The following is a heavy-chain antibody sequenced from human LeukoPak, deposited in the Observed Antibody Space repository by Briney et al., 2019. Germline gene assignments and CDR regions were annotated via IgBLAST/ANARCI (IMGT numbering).Heavy chain of an antibody. V-gene: IGHV1-18*01. CDR3: VRGGYSGYDFDY. CDR1: GYTFTSYI. D-gene: IGHD5-12*01. Sequence: ASVKVSCKASGYTFTSYIINWVRQAPGQGLEWMGWISAYSGNTKYGRKVQGRVTMTTDTSTSTAYMELRSLRSDDTAVYYCVRGGYSGYDFDYWGQGTLVTVSS. CDR2: ISAYSGNT. J-gene: IGHJ4*02.